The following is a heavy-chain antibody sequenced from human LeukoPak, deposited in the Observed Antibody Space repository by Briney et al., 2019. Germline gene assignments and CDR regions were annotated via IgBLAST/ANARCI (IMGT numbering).Heavy chain of an antibody. D-gene: IGHD3-10*01. Sequence: SETLSLTCTVSGGSISSSSYYWGWIRQPPGKGLEWIGSIYYSGSTYYNPSLKSRVTISVDTSKNQFSLKLSSVTAADTAVYYCAREIGGDEGGAFDIWGQGTMVTVSS. CDR3: AREIGGDEGGAFDI. CDR1: GGSISSSSYY. V-gene: IGHV4-39*07. CDR2: IYYSGST. J-gene: IGHJ3*02.